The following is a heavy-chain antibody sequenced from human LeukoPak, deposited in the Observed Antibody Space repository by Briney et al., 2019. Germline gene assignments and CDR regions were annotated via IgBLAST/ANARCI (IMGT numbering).Heavy chain of an antibody. V-gene: IGHV3-30*01. CDR1: GFTFSSYA. CDR3: ASDSSSWYYFDY. J-gene: IGHJ4*02. Sequence: PGGSLTLSCAASGFTFSSYAMHWVRQAPGKGLEWVAVISYDGSNKYYADSVKGRFTISRDNSKNTLYLQMNSLRAEDTAVYYCASDSSSWYYFDYWGQGTLVTVSS. D-gene: IGHD6-13*01. CDR2: ISYDGSNK.